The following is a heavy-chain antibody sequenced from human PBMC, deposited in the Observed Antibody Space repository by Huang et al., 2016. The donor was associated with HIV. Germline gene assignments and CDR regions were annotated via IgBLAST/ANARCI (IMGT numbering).Heavy chain of an antibody. J-gene: IGHJ4*02. D-gene: IGHD1-26*01. CDR3: AKDGADEEWDIDY. CDR2: ISDDGRNK. CDR1: GFSFSTYG. V-gene: IGHV3-30*18. Sequence: VQLVESGGGVVQPGRSLRLACAASGFSFSTYGVHWVRQAPGKGVEWVAVISDDGRNKYYAHSVKGRFTSSRDTSENKVYLQMNSLRHEDTAVYYCAKDGADEEWDIDYWGQGTLVTVSS.